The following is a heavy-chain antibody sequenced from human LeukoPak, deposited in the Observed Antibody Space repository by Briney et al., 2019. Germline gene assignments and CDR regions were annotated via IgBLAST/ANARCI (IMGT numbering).Heavy chain of an antibody. J-gene: IGHJ4*02. V-gene: IGHV3-73*01. CDR1: GFTFLGSA. CDR2: IRSKANSYAT. Sequence: PGGSLRHSSATSGFTFLGSAPYWVRQASGKGLEWVGRIRSKANSYATAYAASVKGRFTISRDDSKNTAYLQMSSLKTEDTAVYYCTRLPEGRGSTTVFDYGGKGPLVTVSS. D-gene: IGHD1-26*01. CDR3: TRLPEGRGSTTVFDY.